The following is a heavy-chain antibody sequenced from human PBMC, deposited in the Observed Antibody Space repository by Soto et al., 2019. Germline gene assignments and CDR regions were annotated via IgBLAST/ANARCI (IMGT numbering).Heavy chain of an antibody. Sequence: ASVKVSCKASGGTFSSYAISWVRQAPGQGLEWMGGIIPIFGTANYAQKFQGRVTITADESTSTAYMELSSLRSEDTAVYYCAEGGYCSGGSCYSLEVYYYYGMDVWGQGXTVTVSS. J-gene: IGHJ6*02. CDR2: IIPIFGTA. CDR3: AEGGYCSGGSCYSLEVYYYYGMDV. CDR1: GGTFSSYA. V-gene: IGHV1-69*13. D-gene: IGHD2-15*01.